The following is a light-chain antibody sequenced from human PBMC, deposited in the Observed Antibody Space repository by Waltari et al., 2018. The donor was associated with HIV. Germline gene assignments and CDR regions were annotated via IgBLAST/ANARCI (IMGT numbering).Light chain of an antibody. CDR1: TSNVGTNF. CDR3: ATWDGSLGAFFA. V-gene: IGLV1-47*01. J-gene: IGLJ1*01. CDR2: RDN. Sequence: QSVLTQPPSASGTPGQRVTISCSGTTSNVGTNFVSWYQHLPGAAPKLLMYRDNRRPSGVPDRFSGSKSGASASLAISGLRSEDEGDYYCATWDGSLGAFFAFGVGTKVTVL.